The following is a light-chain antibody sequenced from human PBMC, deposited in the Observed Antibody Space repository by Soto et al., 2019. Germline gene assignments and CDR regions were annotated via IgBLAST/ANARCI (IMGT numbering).Light chain of an antibody. CDR3: HQYDDWPPYT. V-gene: IGKV3-15*01. Sequence: EIEMTQSPATLSLSPGERATVSCRASQSVGNNLAWYQQKSGQAPRLLIYGAYTRAAGVPARFSGTGSGTEFTLTISSLQSEDFAVYYCHQYDDWPPYTFGQGTKVEFK. CDR2: GAY. J-gene: IGKJ2*01. CDR1: QSVGNN.